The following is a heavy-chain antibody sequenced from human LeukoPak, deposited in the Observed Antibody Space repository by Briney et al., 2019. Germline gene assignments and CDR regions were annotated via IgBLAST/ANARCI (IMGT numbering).Heavy chain of an antibody. CDR2: IYHSGST. V-gene: IGHV4-38-2*02. Sequence: SETLSLTCAVSGYSISGGYYWGWIRQPPGKGLEWIGSIYHSGSTYYNPSLKSRVTISVDTSKNQFSLKLSSVTAADTAVYYCARDLRFYGSGSPNWFDPWGQGTTVTVSS. CDR3: ARDLRFYGSGSPNWFDP. D-gene: IGHD3-10*01. J-gene: IGHJ5*01. CDR1: GYSISGGYY.